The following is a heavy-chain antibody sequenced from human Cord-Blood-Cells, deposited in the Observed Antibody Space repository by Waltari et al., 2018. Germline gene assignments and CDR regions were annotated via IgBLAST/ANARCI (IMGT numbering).Heavy chain of an antibody. CDR3: AHNNIAAAGTGYYYYYMDV. CDR2: IYWNDDK. CDR1: GFSLSTSGVG. V-gene: IGHV2-5*01. Sequence: QITLKESGPTLVKPTQTLTLTCTFSGFSLSTSGVGVGWIRQPPGKALEWLALIYWNDDKRYSPSLKSRLTITKDTSKNQVVLTMTNMDPVDTATYYCAHNNIAAAGTGYYYYYMDVWGKGTTVTVSS. J-gene: IGHJ6*03. D-gene: IGHD6-13*01.